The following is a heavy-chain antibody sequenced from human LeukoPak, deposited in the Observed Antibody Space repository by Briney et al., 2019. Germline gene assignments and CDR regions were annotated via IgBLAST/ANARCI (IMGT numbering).Heavy chain of an antibody. CDR3: AKEVAYGDYLAPFDY. Sequence: GGSLRLSCAASGFTFSSYAMSWVRQAPGQGLELVSAISGSGGSTYYADPVKGRFTISRDNFKNTLYLQMNSLRAEDTAVYYCAKEVAYGDYLAPFDYWGQGTLVTVSS. CDR1: GFTFSSYA. D-gene: IGHD4-17*01. CDR2: ISGSGGST. V-gene: IGHV3-23*01. J-gene: IGHJ4*02.